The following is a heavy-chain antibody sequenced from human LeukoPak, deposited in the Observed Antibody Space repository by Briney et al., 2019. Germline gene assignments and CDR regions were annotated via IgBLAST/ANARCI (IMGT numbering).Heavy chain of an antibody. CDR3: TTDTWYSAGH. D-gene: IGHD2-15*01. V-gene: IGHV3-23*01. Sequence: GGSLRLSCAASGFTFSSHAMSWVRQAPGKGLEWVSAISDRGDNKQYTDSVKGRLTISRDNAKNSLFLQMNSLRAEDTAIYYCTTDTWYSAGHWGQGTLVTVSS. J-gene: IGHJ4*02. CDR1: GFTFSSHA. CDR2: ISDRGDNK.